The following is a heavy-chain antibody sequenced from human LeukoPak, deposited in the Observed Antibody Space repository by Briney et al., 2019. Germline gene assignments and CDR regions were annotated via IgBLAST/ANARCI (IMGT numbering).Heavy chain of an antibody. J-gene: IGHJ4*02. V-gene: IGHV4-34*01. CDR3: ASRKLGNDY. CDR1: GGSFSGYY. D-gene: IGHD7-27*01. Sequence: PSETLSLTCAVYGGSFSGYYWSWIRQPPGKGLEWIGEINHSGSTNYNPSLKSRVTISADTSKNQFSLELISVTAADTAVYYCASRKLGNDYWGQGTLVTVSS. CDR2: INHSGST.